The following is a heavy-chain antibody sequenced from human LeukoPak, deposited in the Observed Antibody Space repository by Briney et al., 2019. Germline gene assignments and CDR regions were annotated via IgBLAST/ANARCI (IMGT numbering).Heavy chain of an antibody. CDR1: GGSISSYC. CDR2: IYYSGST. J-gene: IGHJ4*02. CDR3: ARRGDLGLFDY. Sequence: SETLSLTCTVSGGSISSYCWSWIRQHPGKGLEWIGYIYYSGSTYYNPSLKSRVTISVDTSKNQFSLKLSSVTAADTAVYYCARRGDLGLFDYWGQGTLVTVSS. V-gene: IGHV4-59*06. D-gene: IGHD3-16*01.